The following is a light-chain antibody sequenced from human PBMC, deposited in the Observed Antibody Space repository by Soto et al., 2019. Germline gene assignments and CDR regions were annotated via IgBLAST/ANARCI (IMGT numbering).Light chain of an antibody. Sequence: QSVLTQPPSVSEAPRQRVTISCSGSSSNIGNNAVNWYQQLPGKAPKLLIYYDDLLPSGVSDRFSGSKSDTSASLAISGLQSEDEADYYCAAWDDSLNGYVFGTGTKLPVL. J-gene: IGLJ1*01. CDR2: YDD. CDR3: AAWDDSLNGYV. CDR1: SSNIGNNA. V-gene: IGLV1-36*01.